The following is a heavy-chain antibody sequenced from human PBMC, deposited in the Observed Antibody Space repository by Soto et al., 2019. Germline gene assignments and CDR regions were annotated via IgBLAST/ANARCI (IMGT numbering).Heavy chain of an antibody. Sequence: QEQLVESGGGVVQPGRSLRLSCAASGFIFNNYGMNWVRQAPGKGLEWVAVISYDGSSKYYADSVKGRFTISRDNSKNTRSRQMNSLRPEDTAVYYCAKTSYYGSWSYSSFDYWGQGTLVTVSS. D-gene: IGHD3-10*01. J-gene: IGHJ4*02. CDR2: ISYDGSSK. CDR1: GFIFNNYG. V-gene: IGHV3-30*18. CDR3: AKTSYYGSWSYSSFDY.